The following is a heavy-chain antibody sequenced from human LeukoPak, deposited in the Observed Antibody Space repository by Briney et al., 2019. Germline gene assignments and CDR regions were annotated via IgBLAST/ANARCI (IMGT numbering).Heavy chain of an antibody. CDR3: AGAPNQYYFDY. Sequence: SETLSLTWTVSSGSITSYYWSWIRQPPGKGLEYIGHIYYTGTTDYNPSLKSRVTMSVDTSKNQFSLRLISVTASDTAVYFCAGAPNQYYFDYWGQGTLVAVSS. J-gene: IGHJ4*02. CDR1: SGSITSYY. CDR2: IYYTGTT. V-gene: IGHV4-59*01.